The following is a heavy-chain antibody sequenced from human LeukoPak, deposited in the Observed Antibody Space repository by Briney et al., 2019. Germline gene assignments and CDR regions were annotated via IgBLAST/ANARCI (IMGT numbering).Heavy chain of an antibody. V-gene: IGHV4-34*01. D-gene: IGHD5-24*01. CDR2: MNHSGST. CDR3: ARSGGRGEMATIFGAFDI. Sequence: SETLSLTCPVYGGSFSGYYWSWIRQPPGKGLEWIGVMNHSGSTNYNPSLKSRVTISVDTSKNQFSLKLSSVTAADTAVYYCARSGGRGEMATIFGAFDIWGQGTTVTVSS. CDR1: GGSFSGYY. J-gene: IGHJ3*02.